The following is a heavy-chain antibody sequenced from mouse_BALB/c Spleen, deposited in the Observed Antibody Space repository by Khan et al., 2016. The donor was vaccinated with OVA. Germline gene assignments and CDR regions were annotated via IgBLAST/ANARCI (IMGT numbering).Heavy chain of an antibody. CDR1: GYSITSNYA. Sequence: EVQLQESGPGLVKPSQSLSLTCTVTGYSITSNYAWSWIRQFPGNKLEWMGYISYSGSTSYNPSLKSRISVTRDTSENQFFLQLHSVTTEDTATYYSARQNYYGNALDYWGQGTSVTVSS. D-gene: IGHD1-2*01. CDR3: ARQNYYGNALDY. CDR2: ISYSGST. V-gene: IGHV3-2*02. J-gene: IGHJ4*01.